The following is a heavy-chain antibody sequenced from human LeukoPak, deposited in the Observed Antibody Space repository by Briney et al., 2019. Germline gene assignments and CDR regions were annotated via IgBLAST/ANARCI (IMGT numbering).Heavy chain of an antibody. Sequence: PSETLSLTCAVYGGSFSGYYWSWIRQPPGKGLEWIGEINHSGSTNYNPSLKSRVTISVDTSKDQFSLKLSSVTAADTAVYYCARGPGYYDSSGSAFDIWGQGTMVTVSS. CDR3: ARGPGYYDSSGSAFDI. J-gene: IGHJ3*02. CDR2: INHSGST. CDR1: GGSFSGYY. V-gene: IGHV4-34*01. D-gene: IGHD3-22*01.